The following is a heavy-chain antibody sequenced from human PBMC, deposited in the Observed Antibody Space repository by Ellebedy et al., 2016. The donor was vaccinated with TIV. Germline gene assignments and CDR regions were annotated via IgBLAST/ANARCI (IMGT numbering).Heavy chain of an antibody. V-gene: IGHV4-34*01. Sequence: MPSETLSLTCAVYEGSFSGSYWSWIRQPPGKGLEWIGEINDSGSTNYNPSLKSRVTISIDTSKNQFSLTLSSVTAADTAVYYCARDRIRGATYSYYNWLDPWGQGTPVTVSS. CDR2: INDSGST. D-gene: IGHD3-10*01. J-gene: IGHJ5*02. CDR3: ARDRIRGATYSYYNWLDP. CDR1: EGSFSGSY.